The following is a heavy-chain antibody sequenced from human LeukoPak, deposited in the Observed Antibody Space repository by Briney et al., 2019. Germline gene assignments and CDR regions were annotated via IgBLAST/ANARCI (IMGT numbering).Heavy chain of an antibody. CDR2: ISSSSSYI. CDR1: GFTFSSYS. J-gene: IGHJ4*02. CDR3: ARVYDFWSGYFYFDY. V-gene: IGHV3-21*01. D-gene: IGHD3-3*01. Sequence: GGSLRLSCAASGFTFSSYSMNWVRQAPGEGLEWVSSISSSSSYIYYADSVKGRFTISRDNAKNSLYLQMNSLRAEDTAVYYCARVYDFWSGYFYFDYWGQGTLVTVSS.